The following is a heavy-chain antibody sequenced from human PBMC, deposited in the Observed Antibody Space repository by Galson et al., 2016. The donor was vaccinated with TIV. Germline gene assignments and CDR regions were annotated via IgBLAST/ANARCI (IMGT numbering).Heavy chain of an antibody. CDR3: ARDSRTYCSAHRCAMLNGLDP. D-gene: IGHD6-19*01. V-gene: IGHV1-46*02. Sequence: SVKVSCKASGYTFKNNYMLWLRQSPGQGLEWMGIINPNGGSTIYSQKFQGRVTMTSDTSTSTLYMELERLTFGDTATYYCARDSRTYCSAHRCAMLNGLDPWGQGTRVTVSS. CDR1: GYTFKNNY. J-gene: IGHJ5*02. CDR2: INPNGGST.